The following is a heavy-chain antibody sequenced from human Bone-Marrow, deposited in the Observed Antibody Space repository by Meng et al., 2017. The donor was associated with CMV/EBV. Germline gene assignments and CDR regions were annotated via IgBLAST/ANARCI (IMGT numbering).Heavy chain of an antibody. V-gene: IGHV1-69*04. Sequence: FSGYTISWVRQAPGQGLEWMGRIIPILGIANYAQKFQGRVTITADKSTGTAYMELSSLRSEDTAVYYCARDGPDIVVVPAAMSVWFDPWGQGTLVTVSS. CDR3: ARDGPDIVVVPAAMSVWFDP. J-gene: IGHJ5*02. D-gene: IGHD2-2*01. CDR1: FSGYT. CDR2: IIPILGIA.